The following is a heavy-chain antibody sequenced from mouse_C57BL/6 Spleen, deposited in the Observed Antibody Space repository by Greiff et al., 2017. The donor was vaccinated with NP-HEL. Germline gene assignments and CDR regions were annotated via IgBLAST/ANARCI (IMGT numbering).Heavy chain of an antibody. J-gene: IGHJ3*01. V-gene: IGHV1-64*01. Sequence: QVQLQQPGAELVKPGASVKLSCKASGYTFTSYWMHWVKQRPGQGLEWIGMIHPNSGSTNYNEKFKSKATLTVDKSSSTAYMQLSSLTSEDSAVYYCARCDDYDGGEWFAYWGQGTLVTVSA. CDR1: GYTFTSYW. CDR2: IHPNSGST. CDR3: ARCDDYDGGEWFAY. D-gene: IGHD2-4*01.